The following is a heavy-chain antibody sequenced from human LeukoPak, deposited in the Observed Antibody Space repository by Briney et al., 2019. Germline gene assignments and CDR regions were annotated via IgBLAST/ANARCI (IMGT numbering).Heavy chain of an antibody. CDR1: GYTFTSYG. J-gene: IGHJ4*02. D-gene: IGHD3-22*01. V-gene: IGHV1-18*01. Sequence: ASVTVSCKASGYTFTSYGISWVRQAPGQGLEWMGWISAYNGNTNYVQKVQGRVTMTTDTSTSTAYMELRSLRSDDTAVFYCARDSSEDFYDSSGYYSFDFWGQGTLVAVSS. CDR2: ISAYNGNT. CDR3: ARDSSEDFYDSSGYYSFDF.